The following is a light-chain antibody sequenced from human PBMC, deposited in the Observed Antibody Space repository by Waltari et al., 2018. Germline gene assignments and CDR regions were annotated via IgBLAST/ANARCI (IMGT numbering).Light chain of an antibody. CDR1: QSVSSSY. Sequence: EIVLTQSPGTLSLSPGDRATLSCRASQSVSSSYLAWYQQKLGQAPRLLIYGASSRATGIPDRFSGSGSGTDFTLTISRLEPEDFAVYYCQEFGGSFGGGTKVEMK. CDR3: QEFGGS. CDR2: GAS. J-gene: IGKJ4*01. V-gene: IGKV3-20*01.